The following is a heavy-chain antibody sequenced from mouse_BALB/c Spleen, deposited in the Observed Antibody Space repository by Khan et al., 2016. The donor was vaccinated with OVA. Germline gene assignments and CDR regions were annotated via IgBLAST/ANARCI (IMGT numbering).Heavy chain of an antibody. D-gene: IGHD1-2*01. Sequence: EVELVESGGGLVQPGGSRKLSCAASGFTFSDYGMAWVRQAPGKGPEWVAFISDLAYTFYYADTVTGRFTLSRATAQNTLYLEMSSLRSGDTAMYYCARGGGTAPFAYWGQGTLVTVSA. CDR3: ARGGGTAPFAY. J-gene: IGHJ3*01. CDR1: GFTFSDYG. CDR2: ISDLAYTF. V-gene: IGHV5-15*02.